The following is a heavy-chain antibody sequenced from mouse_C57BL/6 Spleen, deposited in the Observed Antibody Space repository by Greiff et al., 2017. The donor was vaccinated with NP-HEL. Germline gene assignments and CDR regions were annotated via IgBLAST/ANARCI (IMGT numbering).Heavy chain of an antibody. D-gene: IGHD1-1*01. J-gene: IGHJ3*01. CDR3: AKTPYGSSSWFAY. CDR1: GYTFTSYW. CDR2: IDPSDSYT. V-gene: IGHV1-50*01. Sequence: VQLQQPGAELVKPGASVKLSCKASGYTFTSYWMQWVKQRPGQGLEWIGEIDPSDSYTNYNQKFKGKATLTVDTSSSTAYMQLSSLTSEDSAVYYCAKTPYGSSSWFAYWGQGTLVTVSA.